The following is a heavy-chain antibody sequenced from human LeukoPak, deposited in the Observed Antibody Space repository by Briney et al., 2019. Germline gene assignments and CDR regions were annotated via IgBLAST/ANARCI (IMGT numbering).Heavy chain of an antibody. V-gene: IGHV4-34*01. CDR2: INHSGST. CDR1: GGSFSGYY. D-gene: IGHD5-18*01. Sequence: PSETLSLTCAVYGGSFSGYYWSWIRQPLGKGLEWIGEINHSGSTNYNPSLKSRVTISVDTSKNQFSLKLSSVTAADTAVYYCARGLGEVDTAINDYWGQGTLVTVSS. CDR3: ARGLGEVDTAINDY. J-gene: IGHJ4*02.